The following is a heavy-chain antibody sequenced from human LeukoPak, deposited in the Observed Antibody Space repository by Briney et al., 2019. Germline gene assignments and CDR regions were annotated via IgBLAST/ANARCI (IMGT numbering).Heavy chain of an antibody. J-gene: IGHJ2*01. Sequence: PSETLSLTCTVSGGSISSYYWSWLRQPPGKGLEWIGYIYYSGSTNYNPSLKSRVTISVDTSKNQFSLKLSSVTAADTAVYYCARQGSSWYDWYFDLWGRGTLVTVSS. V-gene: IGHV4-59*01. CDR3: ARQGSSWYDWYFDL. D-gene: IGHD6-13*01. CDR1: GGSISSYY. CDR2: IYYSGST.